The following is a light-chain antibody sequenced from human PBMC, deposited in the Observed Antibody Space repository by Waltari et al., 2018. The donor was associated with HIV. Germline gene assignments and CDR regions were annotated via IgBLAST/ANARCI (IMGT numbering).Light chain of an antibody. CDR2: DVS. Sequence: QTALTQPASVSGSPGQSITISCTGTSSDVGAYNLVSWYQQHPGKAPRLIIYDVSERPAGVSNRFTGSKSVNRASRTISGLQAEDEADYYCAAHAGSKDVFGGGTRLTVL. V-gene: IGLV2-23*02. CDR1: SSDVGAYNL. J-gene: IGLJ2*01. CDR3: AAHAGSKDV.